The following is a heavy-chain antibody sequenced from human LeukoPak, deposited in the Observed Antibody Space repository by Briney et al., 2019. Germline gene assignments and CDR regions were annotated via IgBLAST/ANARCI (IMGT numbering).Heavy chain of an antibody. J-gene: IGHJ4*02. CDR2: IYHSGST. Sequence: SETLSLTCAVSGGSISSSNWWSWVRQPPGKGLEWIGEIYHSGSTNYNPSLKSRVTISVDKSKNQFSLKLSSVTAADTAVYYCARGGYDFWSGYFDYWGQGTLVTVSS. CDR3: ARGGYDFWSGYFDY. V-gene: IGHV4-4*02. D-gene: IGHD3-3*01. CDR1: GGSISSSNW.